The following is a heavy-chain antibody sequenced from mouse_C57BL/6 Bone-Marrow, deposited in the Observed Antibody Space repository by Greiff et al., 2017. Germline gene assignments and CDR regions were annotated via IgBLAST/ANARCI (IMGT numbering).Heavy chain of an antibody. CDR3: ARITTVVANYAMDY. CDR2: IYPGGGYT. Sequence: VKLMESGAELVRPGSSVKMSCKASGYTFTNYWIGWAKQRPGHGLEWIGDIYPGGGYTNYNEKFKGKATLTADKSSSTAYMQFSSLTSEDSAIYYCARITTVVANYAMDYWGQGTSVTVSS. D-gene: IGHD1-1*01. CDR1: GYTFTNYW. J-gene: IGHJ4*01. V-gene: IGHV1-63*01.